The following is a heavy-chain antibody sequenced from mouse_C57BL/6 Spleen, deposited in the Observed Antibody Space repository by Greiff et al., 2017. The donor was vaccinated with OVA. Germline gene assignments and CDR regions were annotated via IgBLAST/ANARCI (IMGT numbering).Heavy chain of an antibody. CDR2: IRNKANGYTT. CDR1: GFTFTDYY. D-gene: IGHD1-1*01. J-gene: IGHJ2*01. V-gene: IGHV7-3*01. CDR3: ARYPSDYYGSHYCDY. Sequence: EVHLVESGGGLVQPGGSLSLSCAASGFTFTDYYMSWVRQPPGKALEWLGFIRNKANGYTTEYSASVKGRFTISRDNSQSILYLQMTALRAEDSATYYCARYPSDYYGSHYCDYWGQGTTLTVSS.